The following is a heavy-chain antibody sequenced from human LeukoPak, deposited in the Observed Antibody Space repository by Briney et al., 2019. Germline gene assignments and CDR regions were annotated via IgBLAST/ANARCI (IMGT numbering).Heavy chain of an antibody. V-gene: IGHV5-51*01. J-gene: IGHJ4*02. CDR1: GYSFTSYW. Sequence: GESLKISCKGSGYSFTSYWIGWVRQMPGKGLEWMGIIFPGDSDTRYSPSFLGEVTFSVDMSTATAYLEWSSLKASDSAMYFCARERPGSSGWYTHWGQGTLVTVPS. CDR3: ARERPGSSGWYTH. CDR2: IFPGDSDT. D-gene: IGHD6-19*01.